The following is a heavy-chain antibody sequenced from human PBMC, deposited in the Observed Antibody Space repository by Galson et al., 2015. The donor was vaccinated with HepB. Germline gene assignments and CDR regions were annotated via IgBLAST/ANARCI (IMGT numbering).Heavy chain of an antibody. CDR2: IWRKGINYAT. J-gene: IGHJ5*02. Sequence: SLRLSCAGSGFTFSGSAMHWVRQASGKGLEWVGRIWRKGINYATAYTASVKGRFTISRDDSEYTAYLQMNSLRTEDTAVYYCTRLVDFSGYSSAWGQGTLVTVSS. V-gene: IGHV3-73*01. CDR1: GFTFSGSA. CDR3: TRLVDFSGYSSA. D-gene: IGHD6-25*01.